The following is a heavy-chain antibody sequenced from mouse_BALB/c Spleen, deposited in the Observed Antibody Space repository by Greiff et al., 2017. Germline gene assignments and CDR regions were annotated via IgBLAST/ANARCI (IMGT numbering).Heavy chain of an antibody. Sequence: EVQRVESGPGLVKPSQSLSLTCSVTGYSITSGYYWNWIRQFPGNKLEWMGYISYDGSNNYNPSLKNRISITRDTSKNQFFLKLNSVTTEDTATYYCARDYRYLHYYAMDYWGQGTSVTVSS. CDR2: ISYDGSN. CDR1: GYSITSGYY. V-gene: IGHV3-6*02. J-gene: IGHJ4*01. D-gene: IGHD2-14*01. CDR3: ARDYRYLHYYAMDY.